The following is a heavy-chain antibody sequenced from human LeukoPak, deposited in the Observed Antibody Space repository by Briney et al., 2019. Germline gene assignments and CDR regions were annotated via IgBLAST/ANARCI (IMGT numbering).Heavy chain of an antibody. CDR2: ISWSSGSI. D-gene: IGHD2/OR15-2a*01. J-gene: IGHJ4*02. Sequence: GRSLRLSCAASGFTFDDYAMHWVRQAPGKGLEWVSGISWSSGSIGYADSVKRRFTISRDNSKNTLSLRMNGLRADDTAVYYYAKSHSVEYRGYFDSWGQGILVTVSS. V-gene: IGHV3-9*01. CDR3: AKSHSVEYRGYFDS. CDR1: GFTFDDYA.